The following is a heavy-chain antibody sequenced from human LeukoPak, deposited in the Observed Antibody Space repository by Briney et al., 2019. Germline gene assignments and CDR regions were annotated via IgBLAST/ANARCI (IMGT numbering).Heavy chain of an antibody. CDR2: ISGSGGST. V-gene: IGHV3-23*01. CDR1: GFTFSSYA. CDR3: AKDRGYYGSGSYPPPTDY. J-gene: IGHJ4*02. Sequence: GGSLRLSCAASGFTFSSYAMSWVRQAPGKGLEWVSAISGSGGSTYYAGSVKGRFTISRDNSKNTLYLQMNSLRAEDTAVYYCAKDRGYYGSGSYPPPTDYWGQGTLVTVSS. D-gene: IGHD3-10*01.